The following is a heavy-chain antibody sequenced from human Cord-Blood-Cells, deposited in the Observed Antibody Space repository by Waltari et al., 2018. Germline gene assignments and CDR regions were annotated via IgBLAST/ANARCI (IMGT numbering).Heavy chain of an antibody. J-gene: IGHJ5*02. D-gene: IGHD6-13*01. CDR3: ARRGYSSSWYWFDP. CDR1: GGSISSSSYY. CDR2: IYYSAST. Sequence: QLQLQESGPGLVKPSETLSLTCTVSGGSISSSSYYWGWIRQPPGKGLELIGSIYYSASTYYNPSLKGRVTISLDTSKNQFSLKLSSVTAADTAVYYCARRGYSSSWYWFDPWGQGTLVTVSS. V-gene: IGHV4-39*01.